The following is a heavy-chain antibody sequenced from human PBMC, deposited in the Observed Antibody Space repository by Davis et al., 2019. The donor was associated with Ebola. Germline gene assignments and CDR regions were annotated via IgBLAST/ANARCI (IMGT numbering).Heavy chain of an antibody. CDR2: IYYSGST. V-gene: IGHV4-39*01. D-gene: IGHD3-16*02. CDR3: ARHVGGTNTFGGVIVLYYFDY. Sequence: SETLSLTCTVSGGSISSSSYYWGWIRQPPGKGLEWIGSIYYSGSTYYNPSLKSRVTISVDTSKNQFSLKLSSVTAADTAVYYCARHVGGTNTFGGVIVLYYFDYWGQGTLVTVSS. CDR1: GGSISSSSYY. J-gene: IGHJ4*02.